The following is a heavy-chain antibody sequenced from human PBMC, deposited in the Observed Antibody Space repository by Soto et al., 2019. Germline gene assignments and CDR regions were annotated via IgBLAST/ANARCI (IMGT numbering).Heavy chain of an antibody. J-gene: IGHJ5*02. CDR1: GGTFSSYA. Sequence: SVKGSCKASGGTFSSYAISWVRQAPGQGLEWMGGIIPIFGTANYAQKFQGRVTITADKSTSTAYMELSSLRSEDTAVYYCARDRSYYDFWSGYYEYNWFDPWGQGTLVTVSS. CDR2: IIPIFGTA. CDR3: ARDRSYYDFWSGYYEYNWFDP. V-gene: IGHV1-69*06. D-gene: IGHD3-3*01.